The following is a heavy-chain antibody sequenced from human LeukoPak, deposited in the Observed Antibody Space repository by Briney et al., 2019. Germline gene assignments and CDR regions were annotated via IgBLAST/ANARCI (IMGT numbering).Heavy chain of an antibody. CDR1: GYTFTGYY. D-gene: IGHD3-16*01. J-gene: IGHJ4*02. CDR3: ARDGVIGGRGHDY. V-gene: IGHV1-2*02. CDR2: INPNSGGT. Sequence: ASVKVSCKASGYTFTGYYMHWVRRAPGQGLEWMGWINPNSGGTNYAQKFQGRVTMTRDTSISTAYMELSRLRFDDTAVYYCARDGVIGGRGHDYWGQGTLVTVSS.